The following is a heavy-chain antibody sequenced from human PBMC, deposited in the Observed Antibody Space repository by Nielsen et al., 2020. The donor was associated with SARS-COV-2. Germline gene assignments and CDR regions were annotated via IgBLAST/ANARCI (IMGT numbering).Heavy chain of an antibody. V-gene: IGHV3-48*02. CDR1: GFALSAYG. D-gene: IGHD5/OR15-5a*01. J-gene: IGHJ6*03. Sequence: GGSLRLSCTASGFALSAYGMDWVRQVPGRGLEWLAHIRMSDGATQYADSVRGRFTIPRDNAKNALYLQMNSLRDEDTAVYFCAKELEVCCHYMDVWGKGTTVTVSS. CDR2: IRMSDGAT. CDR3: AKELEVCCHYMDV.